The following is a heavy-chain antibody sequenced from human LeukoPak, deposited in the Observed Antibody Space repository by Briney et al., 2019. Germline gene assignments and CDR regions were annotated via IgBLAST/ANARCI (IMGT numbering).Heavy chain of an antibody. J-gene: IGHJ3*02. D-gene: IGHD3-3*01. Sequence: SVKVSCKASGYTFTGYYMHWVRQAPGQGLEWMGWIIPIFGTANYAQKFQGRVTITTDESTSTAYMELSSLRSEDTAVYYCARGAIFGVVITGNAFDIWGQGTMVTVSS. V-gene: IGHV1-69*05. CDR3: ARGAIFGVVITGNAFDI. CDR2: IIPIFGTA. CDR1: GYTFTGYY.